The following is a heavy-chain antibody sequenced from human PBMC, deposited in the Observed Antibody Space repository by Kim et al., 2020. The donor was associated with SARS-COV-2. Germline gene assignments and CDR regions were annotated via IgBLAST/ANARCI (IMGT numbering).Heavy chain of an antibody. J-gene: IGHJ4*02. CDR1: GYTFTSYL. V-gene: IGHV1-3*04. D-gene: IGHD3-10*01. CDR2: INTGNDKT. CDR3: ARGGGFF. Sequence: ASVKVSCKASGYTFTSYLIHWVRQAPGQRLEWMGWINTGNDKTGYSQKFQGRVTITRDTSATTAYMELSSLRSEDTAVYYCARGGGFFWGQGTLVTVSS.